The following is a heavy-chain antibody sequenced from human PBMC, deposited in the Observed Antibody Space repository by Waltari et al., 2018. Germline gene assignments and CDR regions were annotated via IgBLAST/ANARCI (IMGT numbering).Heavy chain of an antibody. J-gene: IGHJ5*02. Sequence: EVQLVESGGGLVQPGGSLRLSCAASGFTFSSYSMKWVRQAPGKGMEWVSYISSSSITKNYAAYGKGRFTLSRDNATNSLDLQTNSLRVEDSAVYYSARDIVVVPAANDLFDPWGQRTLVTVSP. CDR3: ARDIVVVPAANDLFDP. CDR2: ISSSSITK. CDR1: GFTFSSYS. D-gene: IGHD2-2*01. V-gene: IGHV3-48*01.